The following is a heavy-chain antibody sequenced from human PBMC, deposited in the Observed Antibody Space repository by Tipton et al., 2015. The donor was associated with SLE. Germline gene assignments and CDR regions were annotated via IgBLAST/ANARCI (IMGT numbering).Heavy chain of an antibody. CDR2: MHHSGST. J-gene: IGHJ4*02. CDR3: ASEGSGSSSTDY. D-gene: IGHD3-10*01. CDR1: GGSMNSRNW. V-gene: IGHV4-4*02. Sequence: TLSLTCAVSGGSMNSRNWWSWVRQPPGKGLEWIGEMHHSGSTDYNPSLKSRLTLSLDTSKNQFSLKMISVTAADTAVYYCASEGSGSSSTDYWGQGTLVTVSS.